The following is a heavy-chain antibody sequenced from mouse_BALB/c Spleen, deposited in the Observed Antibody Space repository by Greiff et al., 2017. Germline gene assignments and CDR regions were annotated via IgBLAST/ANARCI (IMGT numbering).Heavy chain of an antibody. CDR2: IDTSDSYT. CDR3: AWGGGSSYWYFDV. V-gene: IGHV1-69*01. D-gene: IGHD1-1*01. Sequence: QVQLQQPGAELVMPGASVKMSCKASGYTFTDYWMHWVKQRPGQGLEWIGAIDTSDSYTSYNQKFKGKATLTVDESSSTAYMQLSSLTSEDSAVYYCAWGGGSSYWYFDVWGAGTTVTVSS. CDR1: GYTFTDYW. J-gene: IGHJ1*01.